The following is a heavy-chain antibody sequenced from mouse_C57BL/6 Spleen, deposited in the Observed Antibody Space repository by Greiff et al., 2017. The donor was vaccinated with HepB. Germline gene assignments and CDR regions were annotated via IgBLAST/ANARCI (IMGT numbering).Heavy chain of an antibody. CDR1: GFTFSSYA. Sequence: DVMLVESGGGLVKPGGSLKLSCAASGFTFSSYAMSWVRQTPEKRLEWVATISDGGSYTYYPDNVKGRFTISRDNAKNNLYLQMSHLKSEDTAMYYCAREVVAKGFAYWGQGTLVTVSA. J-gene: IGHJ3*01. CDR3: AREVVAKGFAY. CDR2: ISDGGSYT. D-gene: IGHD1-1*01. V-gene: IGHV5-4*01.